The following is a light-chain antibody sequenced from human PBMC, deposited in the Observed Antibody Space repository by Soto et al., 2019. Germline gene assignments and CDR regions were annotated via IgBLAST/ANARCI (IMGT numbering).Light chain of an antibody. CDR3: QQYNKWPLT. CDR1: QSVNSN. CDR2: DAS. J-gene: IGKJ4*01. V-gene: IGKV3-15*01. Sequence: EIVMTQSPATLSVSPGERATLSCRASQSVNSNLAWYQQKPGQAPRLLIYDASTRATGIPARFSGSGSGTEFTLTISSLQSEDFAVYYCQQYNKWPLTFGGGTKV.